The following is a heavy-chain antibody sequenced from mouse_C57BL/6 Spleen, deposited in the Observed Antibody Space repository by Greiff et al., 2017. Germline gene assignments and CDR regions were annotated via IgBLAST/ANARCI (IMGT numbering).Heavy chain of an antibody. CDR1: YTFTDYYM. D-gene: IGHD2-1*01. J-gene: IGHJ1*03. Sequence: VQLQQSGPELVKPGASVKMSCKASGYTFTDYYMHWVKQKPGKGLEWIGEIYPGSGNTYYNEKFKGKATLTADTSSSTAYMQLSSLTSEDSAVYFCATGRYGNYVWYFDVWGTGPTVTVSS. CDR2: YPGSGNTY. V-gene: IGHV1-83*01. CDR3: TGRYGNYVWYFDV.